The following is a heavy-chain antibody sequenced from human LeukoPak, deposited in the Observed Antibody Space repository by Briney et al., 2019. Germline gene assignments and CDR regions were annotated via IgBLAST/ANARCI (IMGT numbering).Heavy chain of an antibody. D-gene: IGHD2-2*01. Sequence: ASVKVSPKTAVYTFTRYYMHRVRHSPGQGLEWMGIINRSGGSTSYAQKVQGRVTMTRDTSTSTVYMELSSLRSEDTAVYYCARPTVHCSSTICYDLDYWGQGTLVTVSS. CDR2: INRSGGST. CDR1: VYTFTRYY. CDR3: ARPTVHCSSTICYDLDY. V-gene: IGHV1-46*01. J-gene: IGHJ4*02.